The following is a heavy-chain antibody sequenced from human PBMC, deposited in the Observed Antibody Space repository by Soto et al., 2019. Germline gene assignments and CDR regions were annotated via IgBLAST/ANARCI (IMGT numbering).Heavy chain of an antibody. V-gene: IGHV4-34*01. CDR2: VNYSGNT. CDR3: ASNSGDYEELVTKHNWFDP. Sequence: SETLSLTCAVYGGSFSGYYWTWIRQAPGKGLEWIGEVNYSGNTNYNPALKKRVTISVDTPKTQSSLKPSTVTAADTGVYYGASNSGDYEELVTKHNWFDPWGQGTRVTVSS. J-gene: IGHJ5*02. CDR1: GGSFSGYY. D-gene: IGHD4-17*01.